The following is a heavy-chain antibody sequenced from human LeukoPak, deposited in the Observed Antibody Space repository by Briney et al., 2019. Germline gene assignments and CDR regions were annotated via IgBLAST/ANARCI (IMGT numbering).Heavy chain of an antibody. D-gene: IGHD2-8*02. Sequence: PSETLSLTCTVSDGSINSFYWSWIRQPPGKGLVWIGYIYYSGSTNYNPSLKSRVTISVDTSKNQFSLNLNSVTAADTAVYYCARAVAYGIDTGYFDYWGQGTLVTVSS. V-gene: IGHV4-59*01. CDR3: ARAVAYGIDTGYFDY. CDR2: IYYSGST. CDR1: DGSINSFY. J-gene: IGHJ4*02.